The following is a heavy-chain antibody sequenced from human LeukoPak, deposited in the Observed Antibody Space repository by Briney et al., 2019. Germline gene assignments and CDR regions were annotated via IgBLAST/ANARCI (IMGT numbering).Heavy chain of an antibody. D-gene: IGHD3-10*01. CDR2: IYYSGCT. CDR1: GGSISSYY. Sequence: SETLSLTCTVSGGSISSYYWSWIRQPPGKGLEWMGYIYYSGCTNYNPSLKSRVTISVDTSKNQFSLKLRSVTAADTAVYYCARDLWFGDLHGFDPWGQGTLVTVSS. CDR3: ARDLWFGDLHGFDP. V-gene: IGHV4-59*01. J-gene: IGHJ5*02.